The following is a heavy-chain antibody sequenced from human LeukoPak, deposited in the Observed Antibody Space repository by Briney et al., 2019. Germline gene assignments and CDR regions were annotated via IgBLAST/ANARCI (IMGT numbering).Heavy chain of an antibody. J-gene: IGHJ4*02. Sequence: GGSLRLSCAASGFTFSSYAMSWVRQAPGKGLEWVSAISGSGGSTYYADSVKGRFTISRDSAKTSLYLQMNSLRAEDTAVYYCARDLSGVTGYTYGRGIDYWGQGTLVTVSS. D-gene: IGHD5-18*01. CDR1: GFTFSSYA. V-gene: IGHV3-23*01. CDR2: ISGSGGST. CDR3: ARDLSGVTGYTYGRGIDY.